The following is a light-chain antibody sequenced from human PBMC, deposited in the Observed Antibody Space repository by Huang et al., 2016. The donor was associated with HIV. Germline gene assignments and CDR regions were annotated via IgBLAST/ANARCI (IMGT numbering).Light chain of an antibody. CDR1: QDIGTS. Sequence: QLTQSPPSLSASVGDTIIISCRASQDIGTSLAWYQQKTGRAPKLLISGASTLQTGFPSRFSCDSAGTFFTLFITGLQPEDFATYYCQQLHTYPITFGQGTRLDIK. CDR3: QQLHTYPIT. CDR2: GAS. J-gene: IGKJ5*01. V-gene: IGKV1-13*02.